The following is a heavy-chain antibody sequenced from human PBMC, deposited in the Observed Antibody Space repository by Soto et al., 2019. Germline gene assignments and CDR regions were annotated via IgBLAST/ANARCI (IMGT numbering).Heavy chain of an antibody. D-gene: IGHD1-26*01. CDR2: SRNKTKSYTT. J-gene: IGHJ4*02. V-gene: IGHV3-72*01. CDR1: GFSLSEDY. CDR3: VILALGKFDF. Sequence: GGSLRLSCAVSGFSLSEDYMDWDRQAPGKGLEWVGRSRNKTKSYTTDYGASVKGRFTISRDNSRNRLYLQMNSLRAEDTALYYCVILALGKFDFWGQGTLVTVSS.